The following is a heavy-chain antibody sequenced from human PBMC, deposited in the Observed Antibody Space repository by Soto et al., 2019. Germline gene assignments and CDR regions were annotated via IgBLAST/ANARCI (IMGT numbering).Heavy chain of an antibody. V-gene: IGHV3-21*01. CDR1: GFTFSSYS. Sequence: ESGGGLVKPGGSLRLSCAASGFTFSSYSMNWVRQAPGKGLEWVSSISSSSSYIYYADSVKGRFTISRDNAKNSLYLQMNSLRAEDTAVYYCARDSVGGFGELTNYYYYGMDVWGQGTTVTVSS. D-gene: IGHD3-10*01. J-gene: IGHJ6*02. CDR3: ARDSVGGFGELTNYYYYGMDV. CDR2: ISSSSSYI.